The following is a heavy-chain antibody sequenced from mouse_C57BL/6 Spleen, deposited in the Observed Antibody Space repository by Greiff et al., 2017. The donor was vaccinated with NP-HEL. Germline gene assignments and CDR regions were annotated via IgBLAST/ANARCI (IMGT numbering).Heavy chain of an antibody. Sequence: DVHLVESGGGLVKPGGSLKLSCAASGFTFSSYTMSWVRQTPEKRLEWVATISGGGGNTYYPDSVKGRFTISRDNAKNTLYLQMSSLRSEDTALYYCARLGRRAMDYWGQGTSVTVSS. D-gene: IGHD4-1*01. CDR1: GFTFSSYT. J-gene: IGHJ4*01. CDR3: ARLGRRAMDY. CDR2: ISGGGGNT. V-gene: IGHV5-9*01.